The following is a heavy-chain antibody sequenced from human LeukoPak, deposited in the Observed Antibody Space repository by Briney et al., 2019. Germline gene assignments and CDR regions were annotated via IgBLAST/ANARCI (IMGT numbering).Heavy chain of an antibody. V-gene: IGHV3-30*04. Sequence: GRSLRLSCAASGFTFSSYAMHWVRQAPGKGLEWVAVISYDGSNKYYADSVKGRFTISRDNSKNTLCPQMNSLRAEDTAVYYCARDWLPAAYEYFQHWGQGTLVTVSS. CDR1: GFTFSSYA. CDR3: ARDWLPAAYEYFQH. D-gene: IGHD2-2*01. J-gene: IGHJ1*01. CDR2: ISYDGSNK.